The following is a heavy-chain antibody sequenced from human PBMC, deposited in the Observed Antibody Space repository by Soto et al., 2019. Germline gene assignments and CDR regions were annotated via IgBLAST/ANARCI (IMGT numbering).Heavy chain of an antibody. Sequence: GGSLRLSCTASGFTFGDYAMSWFRQAPGKGLEWVGFIRSKAYGGTTEYAASVKGRFTISRDDSKSIAYLQMNSLKTEDTAVYYCTRGRLPSIAVAAPPGLWGQGTLVTVSS. CDR3: TRGRLPSIAVAAPPGL. D-gene: IGHD6-13*01. V-gene: IGHV3-49*03. CDR2: IRSKAYGGTT. CDR1: GFTFGDYA. J-gene: IGHJ4*02.